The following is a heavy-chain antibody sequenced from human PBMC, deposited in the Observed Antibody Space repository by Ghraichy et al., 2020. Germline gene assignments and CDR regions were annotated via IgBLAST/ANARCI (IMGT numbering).Heavy chain of an antibody. Sequence: GESLNISCAASGFTFSDYYMSWIRQAPGKGLEWVSYISSSSSYTNYADSVKGRFTISRDNAKNSLYLQMNSLRAEDTAVYYCARDSGSYGFDYWGQGTLVPVSS. D-gene: IGHD1-26*01. V-gene: IGHV3-11*06. CDR2: ISSSSSYT. CDR3: ARDSGSYGFDY. CDR1: GFTFSDYY. J-gene: IGHJ4*02.